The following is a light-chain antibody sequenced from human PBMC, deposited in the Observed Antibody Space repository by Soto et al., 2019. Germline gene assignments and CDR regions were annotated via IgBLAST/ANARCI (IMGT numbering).Light chain of an antibody. CDR1: QYVARN. J-gene: IGKJ2*01. V-gene: IGKV3-15*01. CDR3: QQCNNWPEYT. Sequence: EIVVSQSPATLSVSPGERVTLSCWASQYVARNFAWYQQKPGQPPRLLIYGASERATSTPPRFSGSGSGTEFTLTISSLQSEDLAVYYCQQCNNWPEYTFGQGTKLEIK. CDR2: GAS.